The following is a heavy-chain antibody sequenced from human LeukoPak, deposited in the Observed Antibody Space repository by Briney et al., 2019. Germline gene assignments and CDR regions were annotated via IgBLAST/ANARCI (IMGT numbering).Heavy chain of an antibody. D-gene: IGHD3-3*01. CDR3: ARAERRSYDFWGDQHYYYMDV. CDR2: MNPNSGNT. V-gene: IGHV1-8*03. Sequence: ASVKVSCKASGYTFTRYDINWVRQATGQGVEWMGWMNPNSGNTGYAQKFQDRVTITRDTSMSTAYMELSSLRSEDTAVYYCARAERRSYDFWGDQHYYYMDVWGEGTTVTVSS. CDR1: GYTFTRYD. J-gene: IGHJ6*03.